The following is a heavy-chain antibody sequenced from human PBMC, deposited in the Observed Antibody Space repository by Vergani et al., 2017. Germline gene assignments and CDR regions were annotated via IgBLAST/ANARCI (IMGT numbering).Heavy chain of an antibody. CDR3: ARGRMVRGVYRWFDP. CDR2: MNPNTGNT. V-gene: IGHV1-8*01. CDR1: GYVFTSYD. D-gene: IGHD3-10*01. J-gene: IGHJ5*02. Sequence: QVQLVQSGAEVKKPGASVKVSCTASGYVFTSYDINWVRQATGQGLEWLGWMNPNTGNTGYAQRFQGRVVMTRDTSISTAYLEVNSLRSEDTAVYYCARGRMVRGVYRWFDPWGQGTLVTVSS.